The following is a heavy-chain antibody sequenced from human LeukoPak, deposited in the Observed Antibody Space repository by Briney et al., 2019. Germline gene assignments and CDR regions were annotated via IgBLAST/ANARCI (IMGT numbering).Heavy chain of an antibody. J-gene: IGHJ4*02. CDR2: INPNSGGT. CDR3: ARLIVGVKSFFDY. V-gene: IGHV1-2*02. Sequence: ASVKVSCKASGYTFTGYYMHWVRQAPGQGLEWMGWINPNSGGTNYAQKFQGRVTMTRDTSISTAYMELSRLRSDDTAVYYCARLIVGVKSFFDYWGQGTLVTVSS. D-gene: IGHD1-26*01. CDR1: GYTFTGYY.